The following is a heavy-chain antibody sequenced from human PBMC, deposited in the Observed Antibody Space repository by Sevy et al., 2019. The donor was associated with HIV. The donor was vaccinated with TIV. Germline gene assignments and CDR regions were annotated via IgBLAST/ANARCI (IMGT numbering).Heavy chain of an antibody. D-gene: IGHD3-22*01. Sequence: ASVKVSCKVSGNTLTEFAMHWVRQAPGTGLEWMGTFDPEDAQTIYAQNFQDRVTMTEDTSTDTAFMELSGLRSDDTAVYYCATTKDYYDSSAYPFDYWGQGTLVTVSS. CDR3: ATTKDYYDSSAYPFDY. CDR2: FDPEDAQT. V-gene: IGHV1-24*01. CDR1: GNTLTEFA. J-gene: IGHJ4*02.